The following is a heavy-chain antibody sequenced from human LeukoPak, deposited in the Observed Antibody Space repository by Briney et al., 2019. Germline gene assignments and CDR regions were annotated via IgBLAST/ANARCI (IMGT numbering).Heavy chain of an antibody. CDR1: GGTFSSYA. Sequence: ASVNVSCKASGGTFSSYAISWVRQAPGQGLEWMGGIIPIFGTANYAQKFQGRVTITADESTSTAYMELSSLRSEDTAVYYCARGEEWRSSWFSPFDYWGQGTLVTVSS. J-gene: IGHJ4*02. CDR3: ARGEEWRSSWFSPFDY. D-gene: IGHD6-13*01. V-gene: IGHV1-69*13. CDR2: IIPIFGTA.